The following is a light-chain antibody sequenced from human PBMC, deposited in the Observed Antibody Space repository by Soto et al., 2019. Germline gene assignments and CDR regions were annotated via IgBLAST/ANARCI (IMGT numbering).Light chain of an antibody. CDR1: QSISSY. V-gene: IGKV1-39*01. J-gene: IGKJ1*01. CDR2: GAS. Sequence: DIQMTQSPSSLSASVVDRVTITFLASQSISSYLNWYQQRPGKAPKVLIYGASTLQSGVPSRFSGSGSGTEFTLTISSLQPEDFATYYCQQGYSISWKFGQGTKVDIK. CDR3: QQGYSISWK.